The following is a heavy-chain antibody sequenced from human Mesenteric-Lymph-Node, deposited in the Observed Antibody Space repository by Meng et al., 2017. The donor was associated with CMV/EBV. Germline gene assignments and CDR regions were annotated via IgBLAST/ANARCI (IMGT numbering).Heavy chain of an antibody. CDR1: GGSISSSSYY. CDR2: IYYSGST. D-gene: IGHD2-2*01. V-gene: IGHV4-39*01. CDR3: ARHHYCSSTSCYGGRDY. Sequence: SETLSLTCTVSGGSISSSSYYWGWIRQPPGKGLEWIGSIYYSGSTYYNPSLKSRVTISVDTSKNQFSLKLSSVTAADTAVYYCARHHYCSSTSCYGGRDYWGQGTLVTVSS. J-gene: IGHJ4*02.